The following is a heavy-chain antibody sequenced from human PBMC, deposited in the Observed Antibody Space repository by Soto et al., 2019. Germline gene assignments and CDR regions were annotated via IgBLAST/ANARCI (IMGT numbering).Heavy chain of an antibody. J-gene: IGHJ4*02. CDR3: ARDLSGYDFRVSDY. V-gene: IGHV3-21*01. CDR2: ISSSSSYI. D-gene: IGHD5-12*01. Sequence: EVPLVESGGGLVKPGGSLRLSCAASGFTFSSYSMNWVRQAPGKGLEWVSSISSSSSYIYYADSVKGRFTISRDNXXNSLYLQMNSLRAEDRAVYYCARDLSGYDFRVSDYWGQGTLVTVSS. CDR1: GFTFSSYS.